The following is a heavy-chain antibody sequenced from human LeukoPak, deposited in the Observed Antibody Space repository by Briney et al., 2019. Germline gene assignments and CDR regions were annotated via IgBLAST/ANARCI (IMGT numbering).Heavy chain of an antibody. CDR1: GFTFSSYG. D-gene: IGHD3-10*01. CDR2: VSYDGSNK. CDR3: AKAMGYYYGSGSYGWFDP. Sequence: PGRSLRLSCAASGFTFSSYGMHWVRQAPGKGLEWVAVVSYDGSNKYYADSVKGRFTISRDNSKNTLYLQMNSLRAEDTAVYYCAKAMGYYYGSGSYGWFDPWGQGTLVTVSS. V-gene: IGHV3-30*18. J-gene: IGHJ5*02.